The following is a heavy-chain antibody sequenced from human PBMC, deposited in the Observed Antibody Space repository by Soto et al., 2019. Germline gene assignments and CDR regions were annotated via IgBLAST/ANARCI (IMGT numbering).Heavy chain of an antibody. D-gene: IGHD3-9*01. Sequence: SGPTLVNPTQTLTLTCNFSGFSLSSRKMGVGWIRQPPGKALEWLALIYWDDDKRYRPSLNNRLTITKDTSKNQVLLTMTNLDPVETATYYCAHTGYYDLLTFDYWGQGTLVTV. V-gene: IGHV2-5*02. CDR3: AHTGYYDLLTFDY. J-gene: IGHJ4*02. CDR1: GFSLSSRKMG. CDR2: IYWDDDK.